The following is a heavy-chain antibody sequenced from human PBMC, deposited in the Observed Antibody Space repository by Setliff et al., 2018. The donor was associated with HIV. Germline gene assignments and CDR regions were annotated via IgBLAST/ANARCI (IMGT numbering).Heavy chain of an antibody. V-gene: IGHV1-69*13. D-gene: IGHD3-9*01. CDR2: IIPIFGKT. CDR1: GGTFSSYG. CDR3: ATDRPHQQYFELYFYYYLEV. J-gene: IGHJ6*03. Sequence: ASVKVSCKASGGTFSSYGLSWVRQAPGQGPEWMGGIIPIFGKTSYAQNFQGRITITADESTSTAYMELSGLKSEDTAVYFCATDRPHQQYFELYFYYYLEVWGKGTTVTVSS.